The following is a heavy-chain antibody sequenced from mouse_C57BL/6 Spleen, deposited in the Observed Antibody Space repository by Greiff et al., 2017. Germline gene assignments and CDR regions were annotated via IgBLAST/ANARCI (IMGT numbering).Heavy chain of an antibody. V-gene: IGHV1-55*01. CDR1: GYTFTSYW. CDR3: AKDDGYYDAMDY. Sequence: VQLQQSGAVLVKPGASVKMSCKASGYTFTSYWITWVKQRPGQGLAWIGAIYPGCGSTNYNEKFKSKATLTEDTSSSTAYMQLSSLTSEDSAVYYCAKDDGYYDAMDYWGQGTSVTVAS. J-gene: IGHJ4*01. D-gene: IGHD2-3*01. CDR2: IYPGCGST.